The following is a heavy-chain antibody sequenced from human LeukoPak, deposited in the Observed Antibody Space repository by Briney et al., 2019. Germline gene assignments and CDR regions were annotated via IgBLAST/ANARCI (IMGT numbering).Heavy chain of an antibody. D-gene: IGHD3-9*01. V-gene: IGHV5-51*01. J-gene: IGHJ3*02. CDR3: QKTAYEILTGYHDAFDI. Sequence: GESLKISCKGSGYSFSSYWIGWVRQMPGKGLEWMGIIYPGGSDTRYSPSFQGQVTISADKSISTASLQRSSLKASDTVFFFKQKTAYEILTGYHDAFDIWGQGTMVTVSS. CDR1: GYSFSSYW. CDR2: IYPGGSDT.